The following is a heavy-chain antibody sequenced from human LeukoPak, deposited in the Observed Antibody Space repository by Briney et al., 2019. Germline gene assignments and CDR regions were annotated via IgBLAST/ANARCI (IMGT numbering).Heavy chain of an antibody. CDR2: ISYDGTNK. CDR1: GFTFSTYA. J-gene: IGHJ4*02. D-gene: IGHD1-26*01. V-gene: IGHV3-30-3*01. Sequence: PGGSLRLSCTASGFTFSTYAMHWVRQAPGKGLEWVAVISYDGTNKYYADSMKGRFTISRDNSKNTLYLQMNSLRAEDTAVYYCARDSSGAGPLWYWGQGTLVTVSS. CDR3: ARDSSGAGPLWY.